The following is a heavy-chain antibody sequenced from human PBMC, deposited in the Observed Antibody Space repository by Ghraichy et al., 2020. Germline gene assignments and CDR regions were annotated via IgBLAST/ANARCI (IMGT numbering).Heavy chain of an antibody. D-gene: IGHD3-10*01. Sequence: GSLRLSCAASGFTFSAYWMHWVRQVPGKGLVWVSRIHMDGSITTYADSVKGRFTISRENAKNTLYLQMNSLRAEDTAVYYCVRDKAYYGSGPHFDYWGQGTPVTVSS. CDR2: IHMDGSIT. J-gene: IGHJ4*02. CDR3: VRDKAYYGSGPHFDY. CDR1: GFTFSAYW. V-gene: IGHV3-74*03.